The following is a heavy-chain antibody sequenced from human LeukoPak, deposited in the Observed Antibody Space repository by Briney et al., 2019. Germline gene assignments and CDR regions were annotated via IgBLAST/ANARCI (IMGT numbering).Heavy chain of an antibody. V-gene: IGHV1-18*01. CDR1: GYTFSSYG. D-gene: IGHD2-2*01. J-gene: IGHJ3*02. CDR2: MSAYNGNT. CDR3: ARASGSYCSSTSCNDAFDI. Sequence: GASVKVSCKASGYTFSSYGITWVRQAPGQGLEWMGWMSAYNGNTNYAQNLQGRVTMTTDTSTSTAYLELKSLSSDDTAVYYCARASGSYCSSTSCNDAFDIWGQGTMVTVSS.